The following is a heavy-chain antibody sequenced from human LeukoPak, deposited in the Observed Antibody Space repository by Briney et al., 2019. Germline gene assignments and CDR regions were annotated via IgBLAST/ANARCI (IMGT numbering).Heavy chain of an antibody. CDR2: IKEDGSEQ. J-gene: IGHJ4*02. Sequence: GGSLRLSCAASGFSFSSSWMTWVRQAPGKGLEWVANIKEDGSEQKYVDSVKGRFTISRDNAKNLLYLQMNSLRAEDTAVYYCARPLKYSSGCLGHWGQGALVTVSS. D-gene: IGHD6-19*01. V-gene: IGHV3-7*01. CDR3: ARPLKYSSGCLGH. CDR1: GFSFSSSW.